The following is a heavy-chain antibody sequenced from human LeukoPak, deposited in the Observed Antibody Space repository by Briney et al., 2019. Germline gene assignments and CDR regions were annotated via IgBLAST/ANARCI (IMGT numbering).Heavy chain of an antibody. J-gene: IGHJ4*02. CDR3: ARELNYDSSGYYFDY. D-gene: IGHD3-22*01. V-gene: IGHV1-2*02. CDR2: INPNSGGT. CDR1: GYTFTVYF. Sequence: WASVKVSCKASGYTFTVYFMHWVRQAPGQGLEWMGWINPNSGGTNYAQKFQGRVTMTRDTSISTAYMELSRQRSDDTAVYYCARELNYDSSGYYFDYWGQGTLVTVSS.